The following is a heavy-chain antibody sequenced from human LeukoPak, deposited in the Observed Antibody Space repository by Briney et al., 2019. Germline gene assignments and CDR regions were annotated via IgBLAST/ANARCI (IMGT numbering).Heavy chain of an antibody. D-gene: IGHD6-13*01. CDR1: GFSFSTYW. J-gene: IGHJ4*02. V-gene: IGHV3-7*01. CDR2: IKQDGSEK. CDR3: ATDLGSSRPNF. Sequence: GGALRLSCAASGFSFSTYWMSWFRQAPWKGLEWVANIKQDGSEKYYVDSAKGRFTISRDNAKNSLYLQVNSLRAEDTAVYYCATDLGSSRPNFWGQGILVTVSS.